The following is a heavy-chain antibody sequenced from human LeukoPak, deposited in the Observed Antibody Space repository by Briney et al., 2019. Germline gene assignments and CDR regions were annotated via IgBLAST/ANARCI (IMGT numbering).Heavy chain of an antibody. CDR2: IYYSGST. CDR1: GGSISSYY. Sequence: SETLSLTCTVSGGSISSYYWSWIRQPPGKGLEWIGYIYYSGSTNYNPSLKSRVTISVDTSKNQFPLKLSSVTAADTAVYYCARASVAARRALVEDYYMDVWGKGTTVTVSS. J-gene: IGHJ6*03. V-gene: IGHV4-59*01. CDR3: ARASVAARRALVEDYYMDV. D-gene: IGHD6-6*01.